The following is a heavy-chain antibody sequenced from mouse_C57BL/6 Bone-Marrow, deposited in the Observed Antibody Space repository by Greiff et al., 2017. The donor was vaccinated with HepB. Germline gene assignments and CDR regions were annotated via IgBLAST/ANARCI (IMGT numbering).Heavy chain of an antibody. CDR2: INPNNGGT. D-gene: IGHD1-1*01. CDR3: ARSRYYGSSYNRYFDV. CDR1: GYTFTDYN. V-gene: IGHV1-18*01. Sequence: EVQLQQSGPELVKPGASVKIPCKASGYTFTDYNMDWVKQSHGKSLEWIGDINPNNGGTIYNQKFKGKATLTVDKSSSTAYMELRSLTSEDTAVYYCARSRYYGSSYNRYFDVWGTGTTVTVSS. J-gene: IGHJ1*03.